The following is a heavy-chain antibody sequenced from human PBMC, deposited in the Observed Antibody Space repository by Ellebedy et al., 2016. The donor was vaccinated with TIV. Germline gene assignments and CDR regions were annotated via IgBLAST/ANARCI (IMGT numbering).Heavy chain of an antibody. V-gene: IGHV7-4-1*02. Sequence: AASVQVSCKASGYTFASYGVNWVRQAPGQGLEWMGWINTNSGNPTYAQAFTGRIVFSLDTSVSTAYLQISSRGAEDSAVYYCARTGIWGNAFDIWGQGTMVTVSS. J-gene: IGHJ3*02. CDR3: ARTGIWGNAFDI. D-gene: IGHD7-27*01. CDR1: GYTFASYG. CDR2: INTNSGNP.